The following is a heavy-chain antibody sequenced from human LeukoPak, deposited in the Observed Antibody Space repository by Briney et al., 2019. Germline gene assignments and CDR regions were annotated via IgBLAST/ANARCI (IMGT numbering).Heavy chain of an antibody. CDR3: AKEGDSSGWYSGNFDY. CDR2: ISGSGGST. V-gene: IGHV3-23*01. CDR1: GFTFSTFA. J-gene: IGHJ4*02. Sequence: PGGSLRLSCEASGFTFSTFAMIWVRQAPGKGLEWVSAISGSGGSTYYADSVKGRFTISRDNSKNTLYLQMNSLRAEDTAVYYCAKEGDSSGWYSGNFDYWGQGTLVTVSS. D-gene: IGHD6-19*01.